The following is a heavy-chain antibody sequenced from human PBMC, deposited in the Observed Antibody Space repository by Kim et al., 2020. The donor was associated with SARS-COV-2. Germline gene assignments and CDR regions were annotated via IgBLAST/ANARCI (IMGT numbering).Heavy chain of an antibody. V-gene: IGHV3-30*04. D-gene: IGHD6-19*01. J-gene: IGHJ5*02. Sequence: GGSLRLSCAASGFTFSSYAMHWVRQAPGKGLEWVAVISYDGSNKYYADSVKGRFTISRDNSKNTLYLQMNSLRAEDTAVYYCASPPVWGPNSSGWGGWFDPWGQGTLVTVSS. CDR3: ASPPVWGPNSSGWGGWFDP. CDR1: GFTFSSYA. CDR2: ISYDGSNK.